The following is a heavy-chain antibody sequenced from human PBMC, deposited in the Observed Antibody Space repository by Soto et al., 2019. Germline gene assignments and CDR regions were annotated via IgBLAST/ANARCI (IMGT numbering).Heavy chain of an antibody. CDR3: ARVMDVVVPAAIPHYYYGMDV. Sequence: PVKVSCKASGGTFSSYAISWVRQAPGQGLEWMGGIIPIFGTANYAQKFQGRVTITADESTSTAYMELSSLRSGDTAVYYCARVMDVVVPAAIPHYYYGMDVWGQGTTVTVSS. J-gene: IGHJ6*02. CDR1: GGTFSSYA. D-gene: IGHD2-2*01. CDR2: IIPIFGTA. V-gene: IGHV1-69*13.